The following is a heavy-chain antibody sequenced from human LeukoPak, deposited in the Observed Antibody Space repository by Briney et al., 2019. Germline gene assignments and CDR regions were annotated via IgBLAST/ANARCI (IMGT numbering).Heavy chain of an antibody. D-gene: IGHD3-22*01. CDR1: GGSISSYY. J-gene: IGHJ3*01. CDR3: ARELRYDNSDSGAF. CDR2: IYYSGST. V-gene: IGHV4-59*01. Sequence: SETLSLTCTASGGSISSYYWSWIRQPPGKGLEWIGYIYYSGSTNYNPSLKSRVTISVDTSKNQFSLKLSSVTAADTAVYYCARELRYDNSDSGAFWGQGTVVTVSS.